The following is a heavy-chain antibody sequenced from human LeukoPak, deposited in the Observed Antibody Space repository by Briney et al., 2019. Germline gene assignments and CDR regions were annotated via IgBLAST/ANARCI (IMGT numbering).Heavy chain of an antibody. CDR1: GFTFSSYG. CDR3: ARDPLGQFYYYYGMDV. Sequence: PGGSLRLSCAASGFTFSSYGMHWVRQAPGKGLEWVAVIWYDGSNKYYADSVKGRFTISRDNSKNTLYLQMNSLRAEDTAVYYCARDPLGQFYYYYGMDVWGQGTTVTVSS. CDR2: IWYDGSNK. J-gene: IGHJ6*02. D-gene: IGHD3-16*01. V-gene: IGHV3-33*01.